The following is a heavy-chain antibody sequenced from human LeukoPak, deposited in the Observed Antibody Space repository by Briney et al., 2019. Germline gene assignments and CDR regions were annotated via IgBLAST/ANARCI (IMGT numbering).Heavy chain of an antibody. V-gene: IGHV1-18*01. J-gene: IGHJ6*03. Sequence: ASVKVSCKTSGYTFTTYGISWVRQAPGQGLEWMGWTSAYNGNTNYAQKLQGRVTLTTDTSTSTAYMELRSLRSDDTAVYYCARDLSGSYYYYHYYYMDVWGKGTTVTVSS. CDR2: TSAYNGNT. D-gene: IGHD1-26*01. CDR3: ARDLSGSYYYYHYYYMDV. CDR1: GYTFTTYG.